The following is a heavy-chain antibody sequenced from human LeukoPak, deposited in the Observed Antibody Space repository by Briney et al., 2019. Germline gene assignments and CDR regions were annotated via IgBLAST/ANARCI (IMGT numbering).Heavy chain of an antibody. Sequence: PSETLSLTCTVSGGSISSGGYYWSWIRQHPGKGLEWIGYIYYSGTTYYNPSLKSRVTISVDTSKNQFSLKLSSVTAADTAVYYCARVPGGSYPQPKNELFDYWGQGTLVTVSS. D-gene: IGHD2-15*01. V-gene: IGHV4-31*03. J-gene: IGHJ4*02. CDR1: GGSISSGGYY. CDR3: ARVPGGSYPQPKNELFDY. CDR2: IYYSGTT.